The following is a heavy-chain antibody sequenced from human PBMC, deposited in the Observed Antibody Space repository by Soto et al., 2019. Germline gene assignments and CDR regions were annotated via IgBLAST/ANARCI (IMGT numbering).Heavy chain of an antibody. CDR1: GYTFTSYD. CDR3: ARGRSSWYSDYFDY. Sequence: ASVQVSCKASGYTFTSYDINWVRQATGQGLEWMGWMNPNSVNTGYAQKFQGRVTMTRNTSISTAYMELSSLRSEDTAVYYCARGRSSWYSDYFDYWGQGTLVTVSS. V-gene: IGHV1-8*01. J-gene: IGHJ4*02. D-gene: IGHD6-13*01. CDR2: MNPNSVNT.